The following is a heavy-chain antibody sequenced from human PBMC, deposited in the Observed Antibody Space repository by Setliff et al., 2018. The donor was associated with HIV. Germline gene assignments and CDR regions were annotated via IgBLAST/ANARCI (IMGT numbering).Heavy chain of an antibody. J-gene: IGHJ6*02. D-gene: IGHD3-3*01. V-gene: IGHV4-59*11. Sequence: PSETLSLTCTVSGGSFSNHYWSWLRQSPKNGLEWIGYVYYSGSTNYKPSFKSRVSISIDTSRNHFSLNLTSLTTADTAIYYCARSYYNFSYYYGMDVWGQGTTVTVSS. CDR1: GGSFSNHY. CDR3: ARSYYNFSYYYGMDV. CDR2: VYYSGST.